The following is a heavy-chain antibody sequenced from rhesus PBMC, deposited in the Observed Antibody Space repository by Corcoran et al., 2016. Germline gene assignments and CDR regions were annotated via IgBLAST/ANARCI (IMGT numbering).Heavy chain of an antibody. CDR3: ARSLRYYSGSYYPDFDY. V-gene: IGHV4-143*01. J-gene: IGHJ4*01. Sequence: QVQLQESGPGVVKASETLSLTCAVSGGSISGYYLWSWIRQPPGKGLEWIGYIYGCSGRTSYNPSPKSRVIISIDTSMNQFSLKVNSVTAADTAVYYCARSLRYYSGSYYPDFDYWGQGVLVTVSS. CDR2: IYGCSGRT. CDR1: GGSISGYYL. D-gene: IGHD3-16*01.